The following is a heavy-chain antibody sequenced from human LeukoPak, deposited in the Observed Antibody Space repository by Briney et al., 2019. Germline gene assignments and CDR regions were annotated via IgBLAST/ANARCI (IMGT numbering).Heavy chain of an antibody. D-gene: IGHD5-24*01. CDR1: GGSITNYY. J-gene: IGHJ5*02. V-gene: IGHV3-7*05. CDR2: IKQDGSEK. CDR3: ARASNPWLQLT. Sequence: ETLSLTCTVSGGSITNYYWSWIRQPPGKGLEWVGNIKQDGSEKRYADSVRGRFTISRDNAQTSLYLQMNSLRAEDTAVYYCARASNPWLQLTWGQGTLVTVSS.